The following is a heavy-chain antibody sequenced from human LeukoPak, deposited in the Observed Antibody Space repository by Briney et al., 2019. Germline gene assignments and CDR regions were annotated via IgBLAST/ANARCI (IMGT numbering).Heavy chain of an antibody. Sequence: ASVKVSCKASGYTFTSYGISWVRQAPGQGLEWMGWITIYNDNTNYAQKLQGRVTMTTDTSTSTAYMELRSLRSDDTAVYYCVRDQGSGSYYNMRVPTNWFDPWGQGTLVTVSS. CDR2: ITIYNDNT. V-gene: IGHV1-18*01. CDR3: VRDQGSGSYYNMRVPTNWFDP. J-gene: IGHJ5*02. CDR1: GYTFTSYG. D-gene: IGHD3-10*01.